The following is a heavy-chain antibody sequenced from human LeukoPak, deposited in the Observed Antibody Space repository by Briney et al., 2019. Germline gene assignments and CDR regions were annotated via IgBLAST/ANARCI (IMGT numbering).Heavy chain of an antibody. Sequence: SETLSLTCNVSGASVSSGSYYWSWIRQPPGKGLEWIGYIYYSGSTNYNPSLKSRVTISVDTSKNQFSLKLSSVTAADTAVYYCARATYSGTLFDYWGQGTLVTVSS. CDR2: IYYSGST. CDR3: ARATYSGTLFDY. D-gene: IGHD1-26*01. CDR1: GASVSSGSYY. V-gene: IGHV4-61*01. J-gene: IGHJ4*02.